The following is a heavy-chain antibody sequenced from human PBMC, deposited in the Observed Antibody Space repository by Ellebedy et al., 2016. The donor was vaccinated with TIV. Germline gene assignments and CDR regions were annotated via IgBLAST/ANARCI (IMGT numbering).Heavy chain of an antibody. CDR3: ARNYCSSTSCYPDY. CDR2: IYYSGNT. D-gene: IGHD2-2*01. J-gene: IGHJ4*02. V-gene: IGHV4-39*07. Sequence: MPSETLSLTCTVSGGSISSSSYYWGWIRQPPGKGLEWIGSIYYSGNTNYNPSLKSRVTISVDTSKNQFSLKLSSVTAADTAVYYCARNYCSSTSCYPDYWGQGTLVTVSS. CDR1: GGSISSSSYY.